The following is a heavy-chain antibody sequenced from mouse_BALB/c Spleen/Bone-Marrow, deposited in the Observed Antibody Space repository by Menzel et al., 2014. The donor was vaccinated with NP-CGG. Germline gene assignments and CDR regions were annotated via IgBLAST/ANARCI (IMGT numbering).Heavy chain of an antibody. Sequence: VQLQQSGPELVTPGASVKIPCKASGYTFTDYNIDWVKQSHGKSLEWIGDINPNNGGTIYNQKFEGKATLTVDKSSSTAYMELRSLTSEDTAVCYCARRGWAMDYWGQGTSVTVSS. CDR3: ARRGWAMDY. CDR2: INPNNGGT. CDR1: GYTFTDYN. J-gene: IGHJ4*01. D-gene: IGHD2-3*01. V-gene: IGHV1-18*01.